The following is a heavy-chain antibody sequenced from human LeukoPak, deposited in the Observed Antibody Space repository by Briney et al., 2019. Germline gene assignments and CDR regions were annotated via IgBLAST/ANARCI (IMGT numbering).Heavy chain of an antibody. CDR3: TRVGYCASTGCYTGVAPFDY. V-gene: IGHV3-7*04. CDR2: IKQDGSEK. J-gene: IGHJ4*02. CDR1: GFTFSNYW. D-gene: IGHD2-2*02. Sequence: GGSLRLSCAVSGFTFSNYWMGWVRQAPGKGLEWVANIKQDGSEKYYVDSVKDRFTISRDNAQNSLYLQMNTLRAEDTAVYYCTRVGYCASTGCYTGVAPFDYWGQGTLVTVPS.